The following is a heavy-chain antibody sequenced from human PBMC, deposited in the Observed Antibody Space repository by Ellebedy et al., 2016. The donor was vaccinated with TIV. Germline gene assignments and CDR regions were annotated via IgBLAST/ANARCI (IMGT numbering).Heavy chain of an antibody. J-gene: IGHJ4*02. Sequence: SETLSLTXAVYGGSFSGYYWSWIRQPPGKGLEWIGEINHSGSTNYNPSLKSRVTISVDTSKNQFSLKLSSVTAADTAVYYCAGSCTIFGVVMRPFDYWGQGTLVTVSS. CDR3: AGSCTIFGVVMRPFDY. D-gene: IGHD3-3*01. V-gene: IGHV4-34*01. CDR1: GGSFSGYY. CDR2: INHSGST.